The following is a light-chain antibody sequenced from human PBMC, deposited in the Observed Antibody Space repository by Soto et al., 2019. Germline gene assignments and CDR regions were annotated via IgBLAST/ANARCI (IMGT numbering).Light chain of an antibody. CDR3: SSYTTGSTYV. V-gene: IGLV2-14*01. Sequence: QSGLTQPGSGCGSPGQSITISCTGTSNDMGVYDYVSWYQQYPGKAPKFLISEVNNRPSGVSNRFSASTSGNTPSLPIPGPQAQAEAAYYRSSYTTGSTYVFGNGTKVTVL. J-gene: IGLJ1*01. CDR1: SNDMGVYDY. CDR2: EVN.